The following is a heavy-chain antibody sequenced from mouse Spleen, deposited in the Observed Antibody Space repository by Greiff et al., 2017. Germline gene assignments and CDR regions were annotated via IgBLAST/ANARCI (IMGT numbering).Heavy chain of an antibody. CDR3: ARITTVVEGYFDV. V-gene: IGHV1-66*01. CDR1: GYSFTSYY. Sequence: LVESGPELVKPGASVKISCKASGYSFTSYYIHWVKQRPGQGLEWIGWIYPGSGNTKYNEKFKGKATLTADTSSSTAYMQLSSLTSEDSAVYYCARITTVVEGYFDVWGTGTTVTVSS. CDR2: IYPGSGNT. D-gene: IGHD1-1*01. J-gene: IGHJ1*03.